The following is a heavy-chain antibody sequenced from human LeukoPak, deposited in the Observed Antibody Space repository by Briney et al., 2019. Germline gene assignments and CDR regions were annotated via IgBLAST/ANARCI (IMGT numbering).Heavy chain of an antibody. D-gene: IGHD3-22*01. J-gene: IGHJ4*02. CDR1: GFTFSSYE. CDR3: ARDSRGSGYQYYFDY. Sequence: GGSLRLSCAASGFTFSSYEMNWVRQAPGKGLEWVSYISSSSSTIYYADSVKGRFTISRDNAKNSLYLQMNSLRAEDTAVYYCARDSRGSGYQYYFDYWGQGTLVTVSS. V-gene: IGHV3-48*03. CDR2: ISSSSSTI.